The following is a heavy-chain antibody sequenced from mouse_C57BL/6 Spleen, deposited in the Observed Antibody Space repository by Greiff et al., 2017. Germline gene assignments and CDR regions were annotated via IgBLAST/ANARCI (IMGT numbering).Heavy chain of an antibody. CDR3: SAYRPFAY. V-gene: IGHV14-4*01. Sequence: EVQGVESGAELVRPGASVKLSCTASGFNIKDDYMHWVKQRPEQGLEWIGWIDPENGDTEYASKFQGKATITADTSSNTAYLQLSSLTSEDTAVYYCSAYRPFAYWGQGTLVTVSA. CDR2: IDPENGDT. D-gene: IGHD2-14*01. J-gene: IGHJ3*01. CDR1: GFNIKDDY.